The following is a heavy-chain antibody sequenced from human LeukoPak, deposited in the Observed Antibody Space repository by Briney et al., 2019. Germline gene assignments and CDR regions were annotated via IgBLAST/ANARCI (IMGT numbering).Heavy chain of an antibody. Sequence: SVKVSCKASGGTFSSYAISWVRQAPGQGLEWMGRIIPILGIANYAQKFQGRVTITADKSTSTAYMELSSLRSEDTAVYYCARDELTTTQLAYCGGGCYSPWFDPWGQGTLVTVSS. CDR1: GGTFSSYA. D-gene: IGHD2-21*01. V-gene: IGHV1-69*04. J-gene: IGHJ5*02. CDR3: ARDELTTTQLAYCGGGCYSPWFDP. CDR2: IIPILGIA.